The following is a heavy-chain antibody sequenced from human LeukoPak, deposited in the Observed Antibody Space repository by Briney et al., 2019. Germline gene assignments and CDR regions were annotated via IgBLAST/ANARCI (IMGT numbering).Heavy chain of an antibody. J-gene: IGHJ4*02. D-gene: IGHD3-10*01. CDR3: ARDYYGLGSYSTDC. CDR1: GYTFTVYQ. V-gene: IGHV1-2*02. Sequence: GASVTVSFTGSGYTFTVYQIHWVRRGPGQGLGWRGGINPNNSPTTYAQHLQASFTMTMSTSLGTAYLDLSRLKSHATALYYCARDYYGLGSYSTDCWGPGTLVTVSS. CDR2: INPNNSPT.